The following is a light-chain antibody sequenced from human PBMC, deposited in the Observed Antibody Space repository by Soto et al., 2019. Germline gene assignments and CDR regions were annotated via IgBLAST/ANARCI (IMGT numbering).Light chain of an antibody. Sequence: QSVLTQPPSASGSPGQSVTISCTGTSSDVGAYDYVSWYQQHPGKAPKLIIYEVNKRPSGVPDRFSGSKSGNTASLTVSGLQAEDEADYYCSSYAGSNSVVFGGGTKLTVL. V-gene: IGLV2-8*01. CDR2: EVN. J-gene: IGLJ2*01. CDR1: SSDVGAYDY. CDR3: SSYAGSNSVV.